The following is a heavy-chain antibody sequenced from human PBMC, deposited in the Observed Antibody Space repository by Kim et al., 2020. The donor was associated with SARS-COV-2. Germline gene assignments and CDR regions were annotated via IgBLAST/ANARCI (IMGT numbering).Heavy chain of an antibody. Sequence: ASVKVSCKASGYTFTSYAMNWVRQAPGQGLEWMGWINTNTGNPTYAQGFTGRFVFSLDTSVSTAYLQISSLKAEDTAVYYCARGMSSGWYACYSGSCHFDSWGQGTLVPVSS. D-gene: IGHD6-19*01. V-gene: IGHV7-4-1*02. J-gene: IGHJ4*02. CDR2: INTNTGNP. CDR3: ARGMSSGWYACYSGSCHFDS. CDR1: GYTFTSYA.